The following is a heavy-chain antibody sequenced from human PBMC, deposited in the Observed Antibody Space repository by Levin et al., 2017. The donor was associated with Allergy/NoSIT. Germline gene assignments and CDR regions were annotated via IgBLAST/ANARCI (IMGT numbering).Heavy chain of an antibody. CDR3: ARETGYDLDQ. V-gene: IGHV4-31*03. Sequence: SETLSLTCTVSGGSISSGGYYWSRIRPHPGQDLESFVYIYYSGNTYSNPSLTRRITKTVDTSKKQCCRQLDTAAAADAGVYCCARETGYDLDQWGQGTMVTVSS. CDR1: GGSISSGGYY. CDR2: IYYSGNT. J-gene: IGHJ4*02. D-gene: IGHD5-12*01.